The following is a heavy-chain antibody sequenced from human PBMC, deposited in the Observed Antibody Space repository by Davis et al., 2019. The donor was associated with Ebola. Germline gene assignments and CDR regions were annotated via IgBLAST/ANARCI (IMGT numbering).Heavy chain of an antibody. CDR2: INAGNGNT. Sequence: AASVKVSCKASGYTFTRYTMHWVRQAPGQRLEWMGWINAGNGNTKYSQKFQGRVTITADKSTSTAYMELSSLRSEDTAVYYCARDLTGFLEWLVFDYWGQGTLVTVSS. V-gene: IGHV1-3*01. J-gene: IGHJ4*02. CDR3: ARDLTGFLEWLVFDY. CDR1: GYTFTRYT. D-gene: IGHD3-3*01.